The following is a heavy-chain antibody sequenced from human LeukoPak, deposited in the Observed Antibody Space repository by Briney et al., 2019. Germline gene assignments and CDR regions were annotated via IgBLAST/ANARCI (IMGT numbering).Heavy chain of an antibody. CDR1: GFTFSSYG. J-gene: IGHJ4*02. D-gene: IGHD3-3*01. CDR3: AKDLYDFWSGSMGY. Sequence: GGSLRLSCAASGFTFSSYGMHWVRQAPGKGLEWVAFIRYDGSNKYYADSVKGRFTISRDNSKNTLYLQMNSLRAEDTAVYYCAKDLYDFWSGSMGYWGQGTLVTVSS. V-gene: IGHV3-30*02. CDR2: IRYDGSNK.